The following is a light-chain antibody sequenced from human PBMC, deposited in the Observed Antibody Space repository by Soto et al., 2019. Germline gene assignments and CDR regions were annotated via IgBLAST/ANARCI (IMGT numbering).Light chain of an antibody. V-gene: IGKV1-33*01. Sequence: DIQMTQSPSSLSASVGDXVXXXXXAGQSISRYLNLYQQKPGKAPKLLIYAASSLQSGVPSRFSGSGSGTDFTLTISSLQPEDFATYYCQQYDNLPLIFGQGTRLEI. CDR3: QQYDNLPLI. J-gene: IGKJ5*01. CDR1: QSISRY. CDR2: AAS.